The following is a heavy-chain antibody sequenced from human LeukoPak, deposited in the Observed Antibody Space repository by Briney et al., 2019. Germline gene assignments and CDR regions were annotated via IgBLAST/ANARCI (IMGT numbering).Heavy chain of an antibody. D-gene: IGHD3-22*01. V-gene: IGHV1-18*01. CDR1: GYTFTSYG. CDR3: ARDPWYYYDSSGYYYDGLIYYYYGMDV. J-gene: IGHJ6*02. Sequence: ASVKVCCKASGYTFTSYGISWVRQAPGQGLEWMGWISAYNGNTNYAQKLQGRVTMTTDTSTSTAYMELRSLRSDDTAVYYCARDPWYYYDSSGYYYDGLIYYYYGMDVWGQGTTVTVSS. CDR2: ISAYNGNT.